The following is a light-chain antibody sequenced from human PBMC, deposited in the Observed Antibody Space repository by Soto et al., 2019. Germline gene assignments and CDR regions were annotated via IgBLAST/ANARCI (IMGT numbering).Light chain of an antibody. CDR3: QQSYTNPRT. CDR2: GAS. Sequence: DIPMTQSPSSLSASVGDRVTITCRASQTISNYLNWYQQKPGKAPKLLMYGASNLQSGVPTRFSGSGSATAFTLTISSLQPEDFATYYCQQSYTNPRTFGRGTKVEMK. V-gene: IGKV1-39*01. CDR1: QTISNY. J-gene: IGKJ1*01.